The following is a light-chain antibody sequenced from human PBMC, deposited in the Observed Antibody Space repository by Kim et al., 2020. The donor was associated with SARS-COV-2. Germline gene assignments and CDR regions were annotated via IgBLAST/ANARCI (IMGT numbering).Light chain of an antibody. Sequence: SASVGYRVTIACRASQSISTFLNWYQQTPGKAPRLLTYDASSLQTGVPSRFSGSGSGTDFTLTISSLRREDFATYYCQQSHSFPRTFGQGTKLEI. CDR3: QQSHSFPRT. J-gene: IGKJ2*02. CDR2: DAS. V-gene: IGKV1-39*01. CDR1: QSISTF.